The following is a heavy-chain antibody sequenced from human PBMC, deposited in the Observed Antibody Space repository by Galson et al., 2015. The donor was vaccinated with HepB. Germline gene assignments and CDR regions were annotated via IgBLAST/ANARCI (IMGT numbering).Heavy chain of an antibody. D-gene: IGHD1-14*01. CDR3: ARDGMDYYMDV. CDR1: GFTFSSYG. CDR2: IWYDGSNK. J-gene: IGHJ6*03. Sequence: SLRLSCAASGFTFSSYGMHWVRQAPGKGLEWVAVIWYDGSNKYYADSVKGRFTISRDNSKNTLYLQMNSLRAEDTAVYYCARDGMDYYMDVWGKGTTVTVSS. V-gene: IGHV3-33*01.